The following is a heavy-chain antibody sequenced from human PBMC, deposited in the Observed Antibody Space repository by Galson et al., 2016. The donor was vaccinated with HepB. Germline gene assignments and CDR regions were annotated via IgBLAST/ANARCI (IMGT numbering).Heavy chain of an antibody. D-gene: IGHD6-13*01. J-gene: IGHJ4*02. CDR1: GFTFSSYA. CDR3: ARNPGASTWG. V-gene: IGHV3-23*01. CDR2: ITGSGVTT. Sequence: SLRLSCAASGFTFSSYAMSWVRQAPGKGLEWVSTITGSGVTTDYADSVKGRFSISRDNSKNTLYLQMNSLSAEDTAVYYCARNPGASTWGWGQGTLVTVAS.